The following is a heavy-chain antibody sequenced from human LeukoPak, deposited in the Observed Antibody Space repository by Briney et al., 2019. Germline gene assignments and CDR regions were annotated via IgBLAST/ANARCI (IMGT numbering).Heavy chain of an antibody. CDR2: IYYSGST. CDR1: GVSISSGGYY. D-gene: IGHD5-12*01. CDR3: ARAGAATISGVFDY. V-gene: IGHV4-31*03. J-gene: IGHJ4*02. Sequence: KASQTLSLTCTVSGVSISSGGYYWGWVRQHPGKGLEWIGYIYYSGSTYYNPSLKSRVTISVDTSKNQFSLKLSSVTAADTAVYYCARAGAATISGVFDYWGQGTLVTVSS.